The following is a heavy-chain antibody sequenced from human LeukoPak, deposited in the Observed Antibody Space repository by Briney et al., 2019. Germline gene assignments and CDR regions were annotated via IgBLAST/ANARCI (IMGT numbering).Heavy chain of an antibody. Sequence: GASVKVSYKASGGTFSSYAISWVRQAPGQGLEWMGGIIPIFGTANYAQKFQGRVTITADESTSTAYMELSSLRSEDTAVYYCVGVEMGAWYFDLWGRGTLVTVSS. D-gene: IGHD3-16*01. CDR1: GGTFSSYA. CDR2: IIPIFGTA. V-gene: IGHV1-69*13. CDR3: VGVEMGAWYFDL. J-gene: IGHJ2*01.